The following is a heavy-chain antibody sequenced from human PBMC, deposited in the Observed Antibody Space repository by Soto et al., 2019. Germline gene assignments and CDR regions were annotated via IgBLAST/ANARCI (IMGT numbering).Heavy chain of an antibody. V-gene: IGHV1-18*01. Sequence: QVQLVQSGAEVKKPGASVKVSWKASGYTFTNFGISWVRQSPGQGLEWMGWISAYNGNTNYAQNFQGRVTMTTDTSTSTAYLELRSLRSDATAVYYCARVGTPIDYWGQGTLVTVSS. CDR3: ARVGTPIDY. CDR1: GYTFTNFG. J-gene: IGHJ4*02. D-gene: IGHD7-27*01. CDR2: ISAYNGNT.